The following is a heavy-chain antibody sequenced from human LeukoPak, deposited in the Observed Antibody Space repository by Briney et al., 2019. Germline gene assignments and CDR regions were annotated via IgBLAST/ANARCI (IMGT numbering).Heavy chain of an antibody. Sequence: SETLSLTCTVSGGSISSYYWSWIRQPPGKGLEWIGYIYYSGSTNYNPSLKSRVTISVDTSKNQFSLKLSSVTAADTAVYYCARGRDRSRDWFDPWGQGTLVTVSS. CDR1: GGSISSYY. D-gene: IGHD2-2*01. CDR2: IYYSGST. V-gene: IGHV4-59*01. J-gene: IGHJ5*02. CDR3: ARGRDRSRDWFDP.